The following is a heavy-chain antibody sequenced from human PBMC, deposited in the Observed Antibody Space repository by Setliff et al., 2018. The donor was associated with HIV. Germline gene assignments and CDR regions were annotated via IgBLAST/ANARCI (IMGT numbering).Heavy chain of an antibody. Sequence: ASVKVSCKASGGTFIRYAFNWVRQAPGQGLEWMGEIIPIFGIPSYAQRFQDRVTITADESTNTAYMELSGLRSEDTAVYYCAIVTELDYYGGSGPTHLLFDSWGQGTLVTVSS. CDR2: IIPIFGIP. D-gene: IGHD3-22*01. J-gene: IGHJ4*02. V-gene: IGHV1-69*13. CDR3: AIVTELDYYGGSGPTHLLFDS. CDR1: GGTFIRYA.